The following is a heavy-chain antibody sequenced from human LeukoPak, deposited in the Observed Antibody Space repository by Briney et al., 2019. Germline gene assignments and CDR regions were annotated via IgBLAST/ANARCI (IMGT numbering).Heavy chain of an antibody. Sequence: GASVKVSCKASGYTFTSYAMNWVRQAPGQGLEWMGWTNTNTGNPTYAQGFTGRFVFSLDTSVSTAYLQISSLKAEDTAVYYCARGSGSGSYPPRDFDYWGQGTLVTVSS. V-gene: IGHV7-4-1*02. CDR2: TNTNTGNP. D-gene: IGHD1-26*01. J-gene: IGHJ4*02. CDR3: ARGSGSGSYPPRDFDY. CDR1: GYTFTSYA.